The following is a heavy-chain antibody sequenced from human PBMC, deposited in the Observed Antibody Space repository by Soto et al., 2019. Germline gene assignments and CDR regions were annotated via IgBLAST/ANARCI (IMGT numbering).Heavy chain of an antibody. CDR1: GYSFTSYW. J-gene: IGHJ6*02. D-gene: IGHD4-17*01. V-gene: IGHV5-10-1*01. CDR3: ARIMTTVTIDYYGMDV. CDR2: IDPSDSHT. Sequence: GESLKISCKGSGYSFTSYWITWVRQMPGKGLEWMGRIDPSDSHTNYSPSFQGHVTISADKSISTAYLQWSSLKASDTAMYYCARIMTTVTIDYYGMDVWGQGTTVTVS.